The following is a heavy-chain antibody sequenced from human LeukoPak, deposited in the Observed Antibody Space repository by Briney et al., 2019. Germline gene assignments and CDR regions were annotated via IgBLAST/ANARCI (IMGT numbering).Heavy chain of an antibody. V-gene: IGHV3-11*03. CDR1: GFTFSDYY. CDR2: ISTSGTYT. Sequence: GGSLRHSCAASGFTFSDYYMSWIRQAPGRGLEWVSYISTSGTYTNYADSVKGRFTISRDDAKNSLYLQMDSLRAEDTAFYYCARRYCPTNSCSSSRFDCWGQGTLVTVSS. J-gene: IGHJ4*02. D-gene: IGHD2-2*01. CDR3: ARRYCPTNSCSSSRFDC.